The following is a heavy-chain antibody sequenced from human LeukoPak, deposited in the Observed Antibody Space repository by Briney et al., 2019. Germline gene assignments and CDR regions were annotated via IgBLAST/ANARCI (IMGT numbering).Heavy chain of an antibody. CDR1: GYTFTSYY. CDR3: AIYGSGSYYAYYFDY. J-gene: IGHJ4*02. CDR2: INPSGGST. V-gene: IGHV1-46*01. Sequence: ASVKVSCKASGYTFTSYYMHWVRQAPGQGLEWMGIINPSGGSTSYAQKFQGRVTMTRDTSTSTVYMELSSLRSEDTAVYYCAIYGSGSYYAYYFDYRGQGTLVTVSS. D-gene: IGHD3-10*01.